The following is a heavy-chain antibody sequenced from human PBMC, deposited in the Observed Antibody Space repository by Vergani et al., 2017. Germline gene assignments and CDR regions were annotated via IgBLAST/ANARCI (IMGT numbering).Heavy chain of an antibody. CDR2: ISSSGSTI. V-gene: IGHV3-48*03. CDR1: GFTFSSYE. Sequence: EVQLVESGGGLVQPGGSLRLSCAASGFTFSSYEMNWVRQAPGKGLEWVSYISSSGSTIYYADSVKGRFTISRDNATNPLYLQMNSLRAEDTAAYYCASHRLGSVSYYFYWGQGTLVTVSS. CDR3: ASHRLGSVSYYFY. D-gene: IGHD3-10*01. J-gene: IGHJ4*02.